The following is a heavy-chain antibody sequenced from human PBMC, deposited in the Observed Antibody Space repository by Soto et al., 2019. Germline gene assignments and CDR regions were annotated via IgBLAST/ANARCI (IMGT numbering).Heavy chain of an antibody. CDR1: GFTFSSYG. V-gene: IGHV3-30*03. J-gene: IGHJ4*02. D-gene: IGHD6-25*01. CDR3: APLGGQREPTDFDY. Sequence: GGSLRLSCAASGFTFSSYGMHWVRQASGKGLEWVAVISYDGSNKYYADSVKGRFTISRDNSKNTLYLQMNSLRAEDTAVYYCAPLGGQREPTDFDYWGQGTLVTVSS. CDR2: ISYDGSNK.